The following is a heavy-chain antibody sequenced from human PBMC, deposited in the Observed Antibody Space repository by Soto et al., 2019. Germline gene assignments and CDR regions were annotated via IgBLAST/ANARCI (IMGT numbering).Heavy chain of an antibody. CDR3: AAGGVGYYDSRFDP. CDR2: INPNSGGT. Sequence: QVQLVQSGAEVKKPGASVKVSCKASGYTFTGYYMHWVRQAPGQGLEWMGWINPNSGGTNYAQKLQGWVTMTRDTSISTAYMELSRLRSDDTAVYYCAAGGVGYYDSRFDPWGQGTLVTVSS. V-gene: IGHV1-2*04. J-gene: IGHJ5*02. D-gene: IGHD3-22*01. CDR1: GYTFTGYY.